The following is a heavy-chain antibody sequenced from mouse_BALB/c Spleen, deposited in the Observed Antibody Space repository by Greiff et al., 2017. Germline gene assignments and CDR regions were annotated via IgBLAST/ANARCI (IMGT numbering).Heavy chain of an antibody. CDR1: GFDFSRYW. CDR3: ARLGGYPLYAMDY. V-gene: IGHV4-2*02. CDR2: INPGSSTI. J-gene: IGHJ4*01. D-gene: IGHD1-1*02. Sequence: EVQLVESGGGLVKPGGSLKLSCAASGFDFSRYWMSWARQAPGKGQEWIGEINPGSSTINYTPSLKDKFIISRDNAKNTLYLQMSKVRSEDTALYYCARLGGYPLYAMDYWGQGTSVTVSS.